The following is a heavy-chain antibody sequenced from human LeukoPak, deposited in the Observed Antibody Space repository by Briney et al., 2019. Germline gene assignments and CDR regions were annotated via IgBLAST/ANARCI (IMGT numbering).Heavy chain of an antibody. CDR3: ARRVYGTSQYY. J-gene: IGHJ4*02. CDR2: IYYSGIT. V-gene: IGHV4-39*01. D-gene: IGHD5/OR15-5a*01. Sequence: SETLSLTCTVSGGSISSGDYYWSWIRQPPGKGLEWIGTIYYSGITHYSPSLKSRVTISVDTSKNQFSLKLSSVTATDTALYYCARRVYGTSQYYWGQGTLVTVSS. CDR1: GGSISSGDYY.